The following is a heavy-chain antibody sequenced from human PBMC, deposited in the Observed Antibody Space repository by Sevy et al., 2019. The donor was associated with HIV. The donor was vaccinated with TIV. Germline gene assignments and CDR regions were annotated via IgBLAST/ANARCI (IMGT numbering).Heavy chain of an antibody. CDR2: ISTSSNYI. Sequence: GGSLRLSCAASGFTFSNYHMNWVRQAPGKGLEWVSSISTSSNYIYYADSVRGRFTISRDNAKNSLYLQMNSLRAADTAVYYCARADNPWSGPFDYWGQGTLVTVSS. CDR1: GFTFSNYH. J-gene: IGHJ4*02. D-gene: IGHD3-10*01. V-gene: IGHV3-21*01. CDR3: ARADNPWSGPFDY.